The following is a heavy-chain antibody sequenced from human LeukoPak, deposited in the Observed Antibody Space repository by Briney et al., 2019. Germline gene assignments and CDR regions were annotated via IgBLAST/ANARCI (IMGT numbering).Heavy chain of an antibody. J-gene: IGHJ3*02. CDR3: ARALNGFDI. V-gene: IGHV3-53*01. Sequence: GGSLRLSCAASGLTFSSYAMTWVRQAPGKGLEWVSVIYSGGSIYYADSVKGRFTISRDNSRNTLYLQMNSLRAEDTAVYYCARALNGFDIWGPGTLVTVSS. CDR2: IYSGGSI. CDR1: GLTFSSYA.